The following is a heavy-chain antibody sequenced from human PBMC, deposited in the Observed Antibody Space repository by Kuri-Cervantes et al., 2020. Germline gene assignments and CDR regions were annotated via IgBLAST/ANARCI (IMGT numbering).Heavy chain of an antibody. CDR3: ARDPVTMIVGSLFDY. CDR1: GGSISSSSYY. V-gene: IGHV4-39*02. Sequence: SETLSLTCTVSGGSISSSSYYWGWIRQPPGKGLEWIGSIYYSGSTYYNPSLKSRVTISVDTSKNQFSLKLSSVTAADTAVYYCARDPVTMIVGSLFDYWGQGTLVTSPQ. CDR2: IYYSGST. J-gene: IGHJ4*02. D-gene: IGHD3-22*01.